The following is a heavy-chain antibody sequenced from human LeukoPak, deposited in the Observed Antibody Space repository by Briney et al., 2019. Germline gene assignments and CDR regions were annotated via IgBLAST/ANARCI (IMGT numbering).Heavy chain of an antibody. D-gene: IGHD5-18*01. J-gene: IGHJ4*02. Sequence: PGGSLRLSCAASGFTFSSYEMNWVRQAPGKGLEWVSSISSSSSSYIYYADSVKGRFTISRDNAKNSLYLQMNSLRAEDTAVYYCASQGYSYGDSFDYWGQGTLVTVSS. V-gene: IGHV3-21*01. CDR3: ASQGYSYGDSFDY. CDR1: GFTFSSYE. CDR2: ISSSSSSYI.